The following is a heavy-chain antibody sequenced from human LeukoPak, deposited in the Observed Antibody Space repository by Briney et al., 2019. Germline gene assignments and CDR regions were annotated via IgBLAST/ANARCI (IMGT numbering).Heavy chain of an antibody. D-gene: IGHD3-10*01. CDR1: GFTFSDYY. V-gene: IGHV3-11*01. J-gene: IGHJ4*02. CDR3: ARDRRGGSGSYYLDY. CDR2: ISSSSTI. Sequence: PGGSLRHSCAASGFTFSDYYMSWIRQAPGKGLEWVSYISSSSTIYYADSVKGRFTISRDNAKNSLYLQMNSLRAEDTAVYYCARDRRGGSGSYYLDYWGQGTLVTVSS.